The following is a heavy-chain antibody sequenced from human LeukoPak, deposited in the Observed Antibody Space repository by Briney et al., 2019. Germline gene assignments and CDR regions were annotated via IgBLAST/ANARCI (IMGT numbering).Heavy chain of an antibody. CDR2: INHSGNT. CDR3: ARWLQSPSLYFDS. D-gene: IGHD5-24*01. Sequence: PSETLSLTCAVYGGSFSGYYWSWIRQPPGKGLEWIGEINHSGNTNYNPSLKSRDTISVDTSKNQFSLKLSSVTAADTAVYYCARWLQSPSLYFDSWGQGTLVTVSS. CDR1: GGSFSGYY. V-gene: IGHV4-34*01. J-gene: IGHJ4*02.